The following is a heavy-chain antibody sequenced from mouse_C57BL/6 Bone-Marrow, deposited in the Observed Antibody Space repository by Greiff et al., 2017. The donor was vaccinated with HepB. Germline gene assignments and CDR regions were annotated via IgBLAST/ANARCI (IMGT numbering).Heavy chain of an antibody. J-gene: IGHJ1*03. CDR2: IYPGSGST. V-gene: IGHV1-55*01. Sequence: VQLQQPGAELVKPGASVKMSCKASGYTFSSYWITWVKQRPGQGLEWIGDIYPGSGSTNYNEKFKSKATLTVDTSSSTAYMQLSSLTSEDSAVYYGARKGYYGSSLWYFDVWGTGTTVTVSS. D-gene: IGHD1-1*01. CDR1: GYTFSSYW. CDR3: ARKGYYGSSLWYFDV.